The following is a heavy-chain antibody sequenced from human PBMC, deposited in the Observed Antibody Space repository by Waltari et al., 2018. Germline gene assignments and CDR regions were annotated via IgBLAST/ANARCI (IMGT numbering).Heavy chain of an antibody. D-gene: IGHD3-10*01. CDR3: ARDEVRGVHDYYYGMDV. CDR1: GGTFSSYA. J-gene: IGHJ6*02. V-gene: IGHV1-69*01. Sequence: QVQLVQSGAEVKKPGSSVKVSCKASGGTFSSYAISWVRQAPGQGLEWMGGIITICGTANYEQKDQGRVTSTEDESTSTAYMELSSRGSEDTAVYYCARDEVRGVHDYYYGMDVWGQGTTVTVSS. CDR2: IITICGTA.